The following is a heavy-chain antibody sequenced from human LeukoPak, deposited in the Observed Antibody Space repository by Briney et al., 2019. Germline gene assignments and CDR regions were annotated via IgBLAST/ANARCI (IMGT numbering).Heavy chain of an antibody. V-gene: IGHV4-39*07. CDR3: ARGLREFGYYYYHMDV. CDR1: GFSLRSSGV. D-gene: IGHD3-10*01. J-gene: IGHJ6*03. CDR2: IIHSGRI. Sequence: GSGPTLVNPTQTLTLTCTFSGFSLRSSGVAVDWIRQPPGKGLEWIGEIIHSGRINYNPSLKSRVTISIDTSKNQFSLRLSSVTAADTAVYYCARGLREFGYYYYHMDVWGKGTTVTVSS.